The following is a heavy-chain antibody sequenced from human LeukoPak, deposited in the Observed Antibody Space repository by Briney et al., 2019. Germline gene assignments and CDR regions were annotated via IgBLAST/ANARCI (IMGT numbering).Heavy chain of an antibody. CDR1: GGSISSGDYY. CDR3: ARVAYSHGRDWYFDL. Sequence: SETLSLTCTVSGGSISSGDYYWSWIRQPPGKGLEWIGYIYYSGSTYYNPSLKSRVTISVDTSKNQFSLKLSSVTAADTAVYYCARVAYSHGRDWYFDLWGRGTLVTVSS. J-gene: IGHJ2*01. V-gene: IGHV4-30-4*01. D-gene: IGHD5-18*01. CDR2: IYYSGST.